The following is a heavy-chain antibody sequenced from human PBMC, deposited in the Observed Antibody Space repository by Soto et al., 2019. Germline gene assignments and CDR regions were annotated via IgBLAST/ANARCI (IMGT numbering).Heavy chain of an antibody. CDR3: ARGKDYYFDF. CDR1: GGSISSYY. Sequence: SETLSLTCTVSGGSISSYYWSWIRQPPGKGLEWIGYFYYSGSTNYNPSLKSRVTLSIDTSKNQFSLKLSSVTAADTAVYYCARGKDYYFDFWGQGALVTVSS. J-gene: IGHJ4*02. V-gene: IGHV4-59*01. CDR2: FYYSGST.